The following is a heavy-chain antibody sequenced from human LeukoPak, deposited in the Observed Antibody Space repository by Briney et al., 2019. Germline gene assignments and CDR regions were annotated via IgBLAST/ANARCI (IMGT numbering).Heavy chain of an antibody. V-gene: IGHV3-11*01. Sequence: GGSLRLSCAASGFTFSDYYMSWIRQAPGKGLEWVSYISSSGSTIYYADSVKGRFTISRDNAKNSLYLQMNSLRADDTAVYYCARESVRDGFPLDYWGQGTLVTVSS. CDR3: ARESVRDGFPLDY. CDR2: ISSSGSTI. D-gene: IGHD5-24*01. J-gene: IGHJ4*02. CDR1: GFTFSDYY.